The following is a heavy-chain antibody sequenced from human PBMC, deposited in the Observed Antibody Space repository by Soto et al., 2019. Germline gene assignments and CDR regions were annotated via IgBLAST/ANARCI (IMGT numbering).Heavy chain of an antibody. V-gene: IGHV1-8*01. D-gene: IGHD4-17*01. CDR3: VRLVWGYGDGLDWYFDL. Sequence: ASVKVSCKASGYTFTSYDINWVRQATGQGLEWMGWMNPNSGNTGYAQKFQGRVTMTRNTSISTAYMELSSLRSEDTAVYYCVRLVWGYGDGLDWYFDLWGRSTLVTVSS. CDR1: GYTFTSYD. J-gene: IGHJ2*01. CDR2: MNPNSGNT.